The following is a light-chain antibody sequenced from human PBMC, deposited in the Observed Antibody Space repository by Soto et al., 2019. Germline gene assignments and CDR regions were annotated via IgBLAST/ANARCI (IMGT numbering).Light chain of an antibody. CDR3: CSYVGASIYV. J-gene: IGLJ1*01. Sequence: QSVLTQPASVSGSAGQSITISCTGTTSFVGTYNFVSWYQQHPGKAPPVLIYEGGKRPSGVSNRFSGSNSGNTASLTISGLQTEDEADYYCCSYVGASIYVFGTGTKVTV. CDR2: EGG. CDR1: TSFVGTYNF. V-gene: IGLV2-23*01.